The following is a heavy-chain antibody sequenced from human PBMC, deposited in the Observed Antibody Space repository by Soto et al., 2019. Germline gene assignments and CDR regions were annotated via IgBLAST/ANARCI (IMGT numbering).Heavy chain of an antibody. CDR3: ARESLGAYENVHYYYGLDV. CDR1: GFTLSTYT. V-gene: IGHV3-30-3*01. D-gene: IGHD3-16*01. CDR2: VSGDGSTK. Sequence: QAELVESGGGVVQPGKSLRLSCAASGFTLSTYTIHWVRQAPGKGLQWVALVSGDGSTKRYADSVRGRFTISRDNSKNTVYLQRNSQSPADTAVYYWARESLGAYENVHYYYGLDVWGHGTTVTVSS. J-gene: IGHJ6*02.